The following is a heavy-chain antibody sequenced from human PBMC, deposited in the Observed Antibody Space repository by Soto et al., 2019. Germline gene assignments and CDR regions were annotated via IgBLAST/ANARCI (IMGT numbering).Heavy chain of an antibody. J-gene: IGHJ4*02. CDR1: GGSISSYY. Sequence: SETLSLTCTVSGGSISSYYWSWIRQPPGKGLEWIGYIYYSGSTNYNPSLKSRVTISVDTSKNQFSLKLSSVTAADTAVYYCAREDTAMGSFDYWGQGTLVTVSS. CDR2: IYYSGST. D-gene: IGHD5-18*01. CDR3: AREDTAMGSFDY. V-gene: IGHV4-59*01.